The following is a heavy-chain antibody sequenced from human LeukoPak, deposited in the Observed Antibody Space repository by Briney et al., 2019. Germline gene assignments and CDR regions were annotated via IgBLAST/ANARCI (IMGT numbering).Heavy chain of an antibody. CDR2: INPGNGYT. D-gene: IGHD5-24*01. Sequence: GPVKVSCKGSGYTFTNYAMHWVRQAPGQTLEWLGWINPGNGYTKYSQEFQGRVTISRDTSASTAYMDLSSLRSEDMAVYYCAIRDGHRDYWGQGTLVTVSS. V-gene: IGHV1-3*03. CDR3: AIRDGHRDY. J-gene: IGHJ4*02. CDR1: GYTFTNYA.